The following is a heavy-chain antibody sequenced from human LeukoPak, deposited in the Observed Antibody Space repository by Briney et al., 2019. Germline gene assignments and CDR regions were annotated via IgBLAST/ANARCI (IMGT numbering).Heavy chain of an antibody. CDR2: ISGSGGST. CDR3: AKAPYVWGSYRYHFDY. Sequence: PGGSLRLSCAASGFTFSSYAMSWVRQAPGKGLEWVSAISGSGGSTYYADSVKGRFTISRDNSKNTLYLQMNSLRAEDTAVYYCAKAPYVWGSYRYHFDYWGQGTLVTVSS. D-gene: IGHD3-16*02. J-gene: IGHJ4*02. V-gene: IGHV3-23*01. CDR1: GFTFSSYA.